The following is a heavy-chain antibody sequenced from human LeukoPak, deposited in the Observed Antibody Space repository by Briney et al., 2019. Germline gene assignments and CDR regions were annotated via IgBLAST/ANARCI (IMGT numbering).Heavy chain of an antibody. CDR3: ATLVGAMYAFDI. Sequence: GASVKVSCKVSGYTLNELSMHWVRQAPGKGLEWMGGFDPEDGETIYAQKFQGRVTMTEDTSTDTAYMELSSLRSEDTAVYYCATLVGAMYAFDIWGQGTMVTVSS. CDR2: FDPEDGET. D-gene: IGHD1-26*01. CDR1: GYTLNELS. J-gene: IGHJ3*02. V-gene: IGHV1-24*01.